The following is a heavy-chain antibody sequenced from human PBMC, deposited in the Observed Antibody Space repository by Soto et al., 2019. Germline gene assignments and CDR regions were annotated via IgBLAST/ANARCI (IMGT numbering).Heavy chain of an antibody. D-gene: IGHD2-21*02. J-gene: IGHJ4*02. Sequence: QVQLVQSRAEVKKPGASVKVSCKTSLYTFTNYGFTWVRQAPGQGLEWMGWISPYSGNTNYAQKLQGRVTLTTDTSTTTAYLELRSLKSDDTAVYYCATQHYRRDWPEGNYFDYWGQGTLVTVSS. CDR2: ISPYSGNT. CDR3: ATQHYRRDWPEGNYFDY. CDR1: LYTFTNYG. V-gene: IGHV1-18*01.